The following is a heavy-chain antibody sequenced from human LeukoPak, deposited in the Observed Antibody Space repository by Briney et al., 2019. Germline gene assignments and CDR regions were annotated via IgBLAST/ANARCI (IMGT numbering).Heavy chain of an antibody. V-gene: IGHV4-59*01. Sequence: SETLSLTCTVSGGSIRSYYWSWIRQPPGKGLEWIGYIYYSGSTNYNPSLKSRVTISVDTSKNQFSLKLSSVTAADTAVDHCARGGYRNIFDYWGQGTLVTVSS. CDR2: IYYSGST. CDR3: ARGGYRNIFDY. J-gene: IGHJ4*02. D-gene: IGHD5-18*01. CDR1: GGSIRSYY.